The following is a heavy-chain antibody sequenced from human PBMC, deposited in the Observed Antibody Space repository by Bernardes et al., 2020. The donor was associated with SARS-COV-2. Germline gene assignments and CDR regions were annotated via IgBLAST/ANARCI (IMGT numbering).Heavy chain of an antibody. V-gene: IGHV1-8*01. CDR2: MNPNSGNT. CDR1: GYTFTSYD. Sequence: ASVKVSCEASGYTFTSYDINWVRQATGQGLEWMGWMNPNSGNTGYAQKFQGRVTMTRNTSISTAYMELSSLRSEDTAVYYCAREGVAGIVATIKWGNWFDPWGQGTLVTVSS. D-gene: IGHD5-12*01. CDR3: AREGVAGIVATIKWGNWFDP. J-gene: IGHJ5*02.